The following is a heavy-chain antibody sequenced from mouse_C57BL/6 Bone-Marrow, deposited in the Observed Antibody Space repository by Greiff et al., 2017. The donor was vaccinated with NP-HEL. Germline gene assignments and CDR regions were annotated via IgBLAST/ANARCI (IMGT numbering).Heavy chain of an antibody. V-gene: IGHV1-81*01. CDR1: GYTFTSYG. CDR3: ARDGYRPLYYAMDY. CDR2: IYPRSGNT. Sequence: QVQLKQSGAELARPGASVKLSCKASGYTFTSYGISWVKQRTGQGLEWIGEIYPRSGNTYYNEKFKGKATLTADKSSSTAYMELRSLTSEDSAVYFCARDGYRPLYYAMDYWGQGTSVTVSS. D-gene: IGHD2-3*01. J-gene: IGHJ4*01.